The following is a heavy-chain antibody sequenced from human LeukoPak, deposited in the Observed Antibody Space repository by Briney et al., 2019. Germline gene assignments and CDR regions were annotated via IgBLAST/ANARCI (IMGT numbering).Heavy chain of an antibody. CDR1: GYTFTGYY. D-gene: IGHD3-22*01. CDR3: ARVIRDSSGYAFDI. J-gene: IGHJ3*02. CDR2: INPNSGGT. Sequence: ASVKVSCKAAGYTFTGYYMHWVRQAPGQGLEWMGWINPNSGGTNYAQKFQGWVTMTRDTSISTAYMELSRLRSDDTAVYYCARVIRDSSGYAFDIWGQGTMVTVSS. V-gene: IGHV1-2*04.